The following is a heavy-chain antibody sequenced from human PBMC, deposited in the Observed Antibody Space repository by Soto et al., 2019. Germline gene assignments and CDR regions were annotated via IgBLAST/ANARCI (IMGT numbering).Heavy chain of an antibody. CDR1: GFTFDDYA. V-gene: IGHV3-9*01. D-gene: IGHD3-10*01. CDR2: ISWNSGSI. Sequence: EVQLVESGGGLVQPGRSLRLSCAASGFTFDDYAMHWVRQAPGKGLEWVSGISWNSGSIGYADSVKGRFTISRDNAKNSRYLQMNSLRAEDTALYYCAKALGGRYFDYWGQGTLVTVSS. CDR3: AKALGGRYFDY. J-gene: IGHJ4*02.